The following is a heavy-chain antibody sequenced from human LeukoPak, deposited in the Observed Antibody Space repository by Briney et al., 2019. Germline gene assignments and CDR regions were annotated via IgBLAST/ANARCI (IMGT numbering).Heavy chain of an antibody. CDR1: GFTFSSHW. Sequence: PGGSLRLSCAASGFTFSSHWMTWIRQAPGKGLEWVASIKKDVGEKFYVDSVKGRFTISRDNAKNSLYLHMNSLRVEDTAVYYCARENIHGAGSALDYWGQGTLVTVSS. D-gene: IGHD3-10*01. CDR3: ARENIHGAGSALDY. CDR2: IKKDVGEK. V-gene: IGHV3-7*03. J-gene: IGHJ4*02.